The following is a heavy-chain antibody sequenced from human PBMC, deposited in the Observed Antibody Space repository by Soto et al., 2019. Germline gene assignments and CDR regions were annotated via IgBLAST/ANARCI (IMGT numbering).Heavy chain of an antibody. J-gene: IGHJ6*02. CDR3: AKGSGSTSSIYYGMDV. V-gene: IGHV3-23*01. Sequence: SGGSLRLSCAASGFTFSSYAMSWVRQAPGKGLEWVSAISGSGGSTYYADSVKGRFTISRDNSKNTLYLQMNSLRAEDTAVYYCAKGSGSTSSIYYGMDVWGQGTTVTVSS. CDR1: GFTFSSYA. D-gene: IGHD2-2*01. CDR2: ISGSGGST.